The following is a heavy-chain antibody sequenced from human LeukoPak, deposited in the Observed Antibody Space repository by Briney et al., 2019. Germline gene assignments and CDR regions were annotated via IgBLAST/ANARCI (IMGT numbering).Heavy chain of an antibody. J-gene: IGHJ3*02. CDR3: AKGSSGYSYALDSFDI. Sequence: QSGGSLRLSCAASGFTFSSYGMHWVRQAPGKGLEWVAFIRYDGSNKYYADSVKGRFTISRDNSKNTLYLQMNSLRAEDTAVYYSAKGSSGYSYALDSFDIWGQGTMVTVSS. V-gene: IGHV3-30*02. CDR2: IRYDGSNK. CDR1: GFTFSSYG. D-gene: IGHD5-18*01.